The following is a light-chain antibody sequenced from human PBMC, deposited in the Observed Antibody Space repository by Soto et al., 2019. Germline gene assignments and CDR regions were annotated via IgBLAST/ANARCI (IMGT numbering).Light chain of an antibody. CDR3: MQALQTC. J-gene: IGKJ4*01. CDR1: QSLLHSNGYNY. CDR2: LGS. V-gene: IGKV2-28*01. Sequence: DIVMTQSPLSLPVTPGEPASISCRSSQSLLHSNGYNYLDWYLQKPGQSPQLLIYLGSNRASGDPDRFSGSGSGTDFTLKISRVEAEDVGVYYCMQALQTCFGGGTKVEIK.